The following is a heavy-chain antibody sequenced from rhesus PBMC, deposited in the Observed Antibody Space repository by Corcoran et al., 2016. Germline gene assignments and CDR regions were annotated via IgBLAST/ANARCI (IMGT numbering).Heavy chain of an antibody. CDR3: AGYSGSYYNYGLDS. Sequence: EVQLVETGGGLVQPGGSLTLSCAASGFTFSSYGMSWVRQAPGKGLEWFSAINSGGGSTNYAYSVKCRFTSSRDNSKNTLSLQMNSLRADDTAVYYCAGYSGSYYNYGLDSWGQGVVVTVSS. D-gene: IGHD3-16*01. CDR1: GFTFSSYG. V-gene: IGHV3S5*01. J-gene: IGHJ6*01. CDR2: INSGGGST.